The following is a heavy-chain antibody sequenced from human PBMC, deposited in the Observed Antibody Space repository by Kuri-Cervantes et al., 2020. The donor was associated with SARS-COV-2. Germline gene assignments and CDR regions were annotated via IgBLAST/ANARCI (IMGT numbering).Heavy chain of an antibody. CDR3: ARDCYYDSSGYYYEGGYYFDY. V-gene: IGHV1-3*02. Sequence: ASVKVSCKASGYTFTSYAMHWVRQAPGQRLEWMGWSNAGNGNTKYSQEFQGRVTITRDTSASTAYMELSSLRSEDTAVYYCARDCYYDSSGYYYEGGYYFDYWGQGTLVTVSS. D-gene: IGHD3-22*01. J-gene: IGHJ4*02. CDR1: GYTFTSYA. CDR2: SNAGNGNT.